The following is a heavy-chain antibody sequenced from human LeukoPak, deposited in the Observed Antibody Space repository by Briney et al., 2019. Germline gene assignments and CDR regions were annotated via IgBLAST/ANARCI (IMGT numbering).Heavy chain of an antibody. Sequence: GGSLRLSCTASGFTFRSYWMHWVRQIPGKGLMWVSRISDDGSSASYADSVKGQFTISRDDAKHTLYLQMNSLRAEDTAIYYRVRGGADTFYWGQGTLVTVSS. CDR3: VRGGADTFY. V-gene: IGHV3-74*01. D-gene: IGHD1-26*01. CDR2: ISDDGSSA. CDR1: GFTFRSYW. J-gene: IGHJ4*02.